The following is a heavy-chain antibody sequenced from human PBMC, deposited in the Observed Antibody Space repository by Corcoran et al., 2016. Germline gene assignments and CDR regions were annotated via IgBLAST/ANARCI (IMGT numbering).Heavy chain of an antibody. D-gene: IGHD3-10*01. V-gene: IGHV3-15*01. CDR1: GFTFSNAW. CDR2: IKSKTDGGTT. Sequence: EVQLVESGGGLVKPGGSLRLSCAASGFTFSNAWMSWVRQAPGKGLEWVGRIKSKTDGGTTDYAAPVKGRFTISRDDSKNTLYLQMNSLKTEDTAVYYCTTEETYYYGAGPWGSSWYGYWGQGTLVTVSS. CDR3: TTEETYYYGAGPWGSSWYGY. J-gene: IGHJ4*02.